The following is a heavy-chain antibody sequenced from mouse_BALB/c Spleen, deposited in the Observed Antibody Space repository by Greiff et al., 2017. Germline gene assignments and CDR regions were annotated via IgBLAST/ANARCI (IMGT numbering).Heavy chain of an antibody. D-gene: IGHD1-1*01. V-gene: IGHV1S56*01. J-gene: IGHJ3*01. Sequence: QVQLQQSGPELVKPGASVKMSCKASGYTFTSYYIHWVKQRPGQGLEWIGWIYPGDGSTKYNEKFTGKTTLTADKSSSTAYMLLSSLTSEDSAIYFCAGRIHYGSSYGFAYWGQGTLVTVSA. CDR2: IYPGDGST. CDR3: AGRIHYGSSYGFAY. CDR1: GYTFTSYY.